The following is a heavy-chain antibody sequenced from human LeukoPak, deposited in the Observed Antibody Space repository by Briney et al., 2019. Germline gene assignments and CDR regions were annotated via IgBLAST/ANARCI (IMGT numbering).Heavy chain of an antibody. CDR2: MNPNSGNT. CDR3: AKDFVWPYYYGSGSYSPPLD. CDR1: GYTFTIYD. Sequence: ASVKVSCKASGYTFTIYDINWVRQATGQGLEWMGWMNPNSGNTGYAQKFQGRVTMTRNTSISTAYMELSSLRSEDTAVYYCAKDFVWPYYYGSGSYSPPLDWGQGTLVTVSS. V-gene: IGHV1-8*01. D-gene: IGHD3-10*01. J-gene: IGHJ4*02.